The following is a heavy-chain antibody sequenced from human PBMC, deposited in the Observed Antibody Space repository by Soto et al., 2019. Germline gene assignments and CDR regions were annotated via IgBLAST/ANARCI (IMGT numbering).Heavy chain of an antibody. Sequence: ASVKVSCKASGYTFTSYGISWVRQAPGQGLEWMGWISAYNGNTNYAQKLQGRVTMTTDTSTSTAYMELRSLRYDDTAVYYCERVFLRYYYYGMDVWGQGTTVTVSS. CDR2: ISAYNGNT. D-gene: IGHD3-10*01. CDR3: ERVFLRYYYYGMDV. J-gene: IGHJ6*02. V-gene: IGHV1-18*01. CDR1: GYTFTSYG.